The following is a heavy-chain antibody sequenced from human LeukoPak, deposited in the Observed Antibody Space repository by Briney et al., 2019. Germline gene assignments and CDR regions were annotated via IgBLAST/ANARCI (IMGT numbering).Heavy chain of an antibody. Sequence: GGPLRLSCAPSGLPFSSYAMSWVRQAPGKGLEWVSAISGSGGSTYYADSVKGRFTISRDNSKNTLYLQMNSLRAEDTAVYYCAKEDYDILTGYEDWGPGTLVTVSS. V-gene: IGHV3-23*01. J-gene: IGHJ4*02. CDR1: GLPFSSYA. CDR3: AKEDYDILTGYED. D-gene: IGHD3-9*01. CDR2: ISGSGGST.